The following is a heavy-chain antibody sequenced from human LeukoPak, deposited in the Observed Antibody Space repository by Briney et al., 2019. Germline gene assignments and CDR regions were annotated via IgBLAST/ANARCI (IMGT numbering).Heavy chain of an antibody. V-gene: IGHV1-2*02. CDR3: ARGGPNYCSGGSCYPQY. CDR2: INPNSGGT. J-gene: IGHJ4*02. Sequence: ASVKVSCKASGYTFTGYYMHWVRQAPGQGLEWMGWINPNSGGTNYAQKFQGRVTMTRDTPISTAYMELSRLRSDDTAVYYCARGGPNYCSGGSCYPQYWGQGTLVTVSS. D-gene: IGHD2-15*01. CDR1: GYTFTGYY.